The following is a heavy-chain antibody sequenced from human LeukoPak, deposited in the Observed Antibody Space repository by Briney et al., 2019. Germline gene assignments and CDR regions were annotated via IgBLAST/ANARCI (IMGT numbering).Heavy chain of an antibody. CDR1: GGSISSGDYY. V-gene: IGHV4-30-4*01. D-gene: IGHD3-10*01. CDR3: ARASMVRGVHFDY. Sequence: PSETLSLTCTVSGGSISSGDYYWSWIRQPPGKGLEWIGYIYYSGSTYYTPSLKSRITISVDTSKNQFSLKLSSVTIADTAVYYCARASMVRGVHFDYWGQGTLVTVSS. CDR2: IYYSGST. J-gene: IGHJ4*02.